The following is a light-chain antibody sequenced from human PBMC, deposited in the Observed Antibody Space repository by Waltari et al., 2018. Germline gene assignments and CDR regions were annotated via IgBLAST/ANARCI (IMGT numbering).Light chain of an antibody. CDR2: EGS. CDR1: SSDVGSYNL. CDR3: CSYAGSSIWV. V-gene: IGLV2-23*01. J-gene: IGLJ3*02. Sequence: QSALTQPASVSGSPGQSITISCTGTSSDVGSYNLVSWYLQHPGKAPKLLIYEGSKGPSGVSKLFSGSKSGNTASLTISGLQAEDEADYYCCSYAGSSIWVFGGGTKLTVL.